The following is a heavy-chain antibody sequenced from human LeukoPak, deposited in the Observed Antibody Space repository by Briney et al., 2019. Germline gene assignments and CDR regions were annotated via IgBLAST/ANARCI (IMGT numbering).Heavy chain of an antibody. Sequence: GGSLRLPCAASGFTFSSYSMNWVRQAPGKGLEWVSSISSSSYIYYADSVKGRFTISRDNAKNSLYLQMNSLRAEDTAVYYCARDQTPQYYDFWSGYSPRPPSDAFDIWGQGTMVTVSS. J-gene: IGHJ3*02. V-gene: IGHV3-21*01. D-gene: IGHD3-3*01. CDR2: ISSSSYI. CDR1: GFTFSSYS. CDR3: ARDQTPQYYDFWSGYSPRPPSDAFDI.